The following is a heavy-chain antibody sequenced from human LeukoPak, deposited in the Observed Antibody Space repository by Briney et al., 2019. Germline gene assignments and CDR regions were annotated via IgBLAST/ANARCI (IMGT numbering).Heavy chain of an antibody. V-gene: IGHV4-59*08. CDR2: IYYSGST. J-gene: IGHJ3*01. CDR1: GGSLSNYY. Sequence: SETLSLTCSVSGGSLSNYYWTWIRQSPGKGLEWSGNIYYSGSTNYNTSLKSRVTISVGPSKNQLSLILSSVTAADTAVYYCARNLAVGYSSWFDALDVWGQGTMVTVSS. CDR3: ARNLAVGYSSWFDALDV. D-gene: IGHD6-13*01.